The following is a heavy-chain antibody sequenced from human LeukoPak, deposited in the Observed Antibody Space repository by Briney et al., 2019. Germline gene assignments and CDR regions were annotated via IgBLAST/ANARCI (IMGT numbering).Heavy chain of an antibody. Sequence: ASVKVSCKASGGTFSSYAISWVRQAPGQGLEWMGRIIPIFGIANYAQKFQGRVTITADKSTSTAYMELSSLRSEDTAVCYCARDTYYYDSSGYQGLFDYWGQGTLVTVSS. CDR3: ARDTYYYDSSGYQGLFDY. V-gene: IGHV1-69*04. CDR1: GGTFSSYA. D-gene: IGHD3-22*01. J-gene: IGHJ4*02. CDR2: IIPIFGIA.